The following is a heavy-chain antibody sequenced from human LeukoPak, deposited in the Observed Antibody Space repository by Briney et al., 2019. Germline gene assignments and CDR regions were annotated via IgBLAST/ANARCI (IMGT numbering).Heavy chain of an antibody. J-gene: IGHJ5*02. Sequence: PSETLSLTCTVSDEVITSNNWWSWVRQSPGKGLEWIGEIFHSGTTRYKASLESRLTMLLDNSKNQFSLRMNSVTAEDTAVYFCARLRLSGGSFSVGWFDPWGQGIQVTVSS. CDR2: IFHSGTT. CDR1: DEVITSNNW. D-gene: IGHD1-26*01. V-gene: IGHV4-4*02. CDR3: ARLRLSGGSFSVGWFDP.